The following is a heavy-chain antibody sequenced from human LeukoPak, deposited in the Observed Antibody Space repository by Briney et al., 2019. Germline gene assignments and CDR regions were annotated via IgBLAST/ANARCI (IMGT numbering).Heavy chain of an antibody. CDR1: GFTFSSYE. V-gene: IGHV3-48*03. CDR2: ISSSGSTI. J-gene: IGHJ6*03. Sequence: PGGSLRLSCAASGFTFSSYEMNWVRQAPGKGLEWVSHISSSGSTIYYADSVKGRFTISRDNAKNSLYLQMNSLRAEDTAVYYCARGNYYDSSGYYYDYYYYMDVWGKGTTVTISS. D-gene: IGHD3-22*01. CDR3: ARGNYYDSSGYYYDYYYYMDV.